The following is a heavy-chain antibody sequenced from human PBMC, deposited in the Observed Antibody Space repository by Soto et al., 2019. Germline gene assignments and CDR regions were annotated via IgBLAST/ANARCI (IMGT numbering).Heavy chain of an antibody. J-gene: IGHJ4*02. CDR2: IYPGESDT. V-gene: IGHV5-51*01. Sequence: PGESLKISCKGSGYSSTSYWIGWVRQMPGKGMEWMGIIYPGESDTRYSPSIQGQDTISADKSISTAYLQWSSLKASDTVLYYWARYIDYGGYSVFGYWGQGTLVTVSS. CDR3: ARYIDYGGYSVFGY. D-gene: IGHD4-17*01. CDR1: GYSSTSYW.